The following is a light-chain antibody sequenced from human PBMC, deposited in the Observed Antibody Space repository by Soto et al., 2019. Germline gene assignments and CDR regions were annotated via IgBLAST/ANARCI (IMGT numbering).Light chain of an antibody. V-gene: IGLV6-57*02. CDR3: QSYDSSNQGVV. J-gene: IGLJ2*01. CDR1: SGSIASNY. CDR2: EDN. Sequence: NFMLTQPHSVSESPGKTVTISCTGSSGSIASNYVQWYQQRPGSAPTTVIYEDNQRPSEVPDRFSGSIDSSSNSASLTISGLKTEDEADYYCQSYDSSNQGVVFGGGTKLTVL.